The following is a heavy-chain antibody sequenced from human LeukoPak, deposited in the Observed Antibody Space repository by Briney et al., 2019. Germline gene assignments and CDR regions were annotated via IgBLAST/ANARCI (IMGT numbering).Heavy chain of an antibody. Sequence: AETLSLTCTVSGGSMSIYWWNWIRQPPGKGLEWIVYVYYDGSTYYNPAINNRVTISIDTSKNQFSLKLNSVTAADTAVYYCARRLCSSLTCNIGPSGNWLDPWGQGTLVTVSS. V-gene: IGHV4-59*08. CDR3: ARRLCSSLTCNIGPSGNWLDP. CDR1: GGSMSIYW. D-gene: IGHD2-2*02. CDR2: VYYDGST. J-gene: IGHJ5*02.